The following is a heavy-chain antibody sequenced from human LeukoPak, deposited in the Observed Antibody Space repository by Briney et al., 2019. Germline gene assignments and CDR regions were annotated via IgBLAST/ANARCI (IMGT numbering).Heavy chain of an antibody. V-gene: IGHV3-11*04. CDR2: ISSHGSTI. Sequence: GGSLRLSCAASGFTFSNAWMSWVRQAPGKGLEWISYISSHGSTIYYADSVKGRFTISRDSANNSLYLQMNSLTAADTALYFCARVNMIRGVIDYWGQGTLVTVSS. CDR3: ARVNMIRGVIDY. CDR1: GFTFSNAW. J-gene: IGHJ4*02. D-gene: IGHD3-10*01.